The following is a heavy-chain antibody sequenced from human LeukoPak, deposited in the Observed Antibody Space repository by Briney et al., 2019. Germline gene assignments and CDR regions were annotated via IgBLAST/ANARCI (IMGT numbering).Heavy chain of an antibody. CDR3: AKGSGSSLYYYYMDD. J-gene: IGHJ6*03. CDR1: GFTFSSYS. V-gene: IGHV3-21*04. CDR2: ISSSSSYI. Sequence: GGSLRLSCAASGFTFSSYSRNWVRQAPGKGLEWVSSISSSSSYIYYADSVKGRFTISRDNAKNTLYLQMNSLRAEDTAVYYCAKGSGSSLYYYYMDDWGKGTTVTVSS. D-gene: IGHD2-15*01.